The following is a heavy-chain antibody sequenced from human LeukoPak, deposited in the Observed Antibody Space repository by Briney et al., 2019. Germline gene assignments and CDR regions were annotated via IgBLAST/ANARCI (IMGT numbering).Heavy chain of an antibody. V-gene: IGHV3-53*01. CDR2: LYSGSST. CDR3: ARVGDHFHWYLDL. D-gene: IGHD3-3*02. J-gene: IGHJ2*01. CDR1: GFTVSTNY. Sequence: GGSLRLSCAASGFTVSTNYMNWVRQAPGKGLEWVSILYSGSSTYYADSVEGRFTISRDSSKNTLFLQMNYLRAEDTAVYYCARVGDHFHWYLDLWGRGTLVTVSS.